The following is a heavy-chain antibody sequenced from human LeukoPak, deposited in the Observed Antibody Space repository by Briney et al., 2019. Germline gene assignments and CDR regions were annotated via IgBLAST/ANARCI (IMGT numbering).Heavy chain of an antibody. V-gene: IGHV3-21*01. Sequence: GGSLRLSCAASGFTFSSYSMNWVRQAPGKGLEWVSSISSSSSYIYYADSVKGRFTISRDNAKNSLYLQMNSLRAEDTAVYYCARGTYYGSGSYPDFDYWGQGTLVTVSS. J-gene: IGHJ4*02. CDR3: ARGTYYGSGSYPDFDY. D-gene: IGHD3-10*01. CDR1: GFTFSSYS. CDR2: ISSSSSYI.